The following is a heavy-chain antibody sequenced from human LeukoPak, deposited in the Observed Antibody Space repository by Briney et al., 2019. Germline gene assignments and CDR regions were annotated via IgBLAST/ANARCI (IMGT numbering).Heavy chain of an antibody. J-gene: IGHJ4*02. Sequence: GRSLRLSCAASGFTFDDYVMHWVRQAPGKGLEWVSGISGNSGSIGHVDSVKGRFTISRDNSKNTLYLQMNSLRVEDTALYFCAKDPGGSFDYWGQGTLVTVSS. CDR3: AKDPGGSFDY. V-gene: IGHV3-9*01. CDR1: GFTFDDYV. D-gene: IGHD2-15*01. CDR2: ISGNSGSI.